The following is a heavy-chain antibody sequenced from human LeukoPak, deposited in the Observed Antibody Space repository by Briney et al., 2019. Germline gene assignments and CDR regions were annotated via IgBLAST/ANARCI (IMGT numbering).Heavy chain of an antibody. V-gene: IGHV4-39*07. D-gene: IGHD3-22*01. CDR3: ARDIYGGYYDSSGDDAFDI. CDR1: GGSISRGTYF. CDR2: IYYSGST. J-gene: IGHJ3*02. Sequence: SETLSLTCTVSGGSISRGTYFWGWIRQPPGKGLQWIGSIYYSGSTYYNPSLESRVTMSLDTSKNQFSLKLSSVTAADTAVYYCARDIYGGYYDSSGDDAFDIWGQGTMVTVSS.